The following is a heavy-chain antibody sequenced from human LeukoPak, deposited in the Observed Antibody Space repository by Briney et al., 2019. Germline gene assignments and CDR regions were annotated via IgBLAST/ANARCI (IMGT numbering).Heavy chain of an antibody. V-gene: IGHV3-48*02. CDR1: GFSFNTYS. CDR2: ISSSSSTI. CDR3: ATGYTYGDDY. D-gene: IGHD5-12*01. J-gene: IGHJ4*02. Sequence: GESLRLSCAASGFSFNTYSMNWVRQATGKGLEWLSYISSSSSTIFYADSVKGRFTISRDNAKTSLYLQMNSLRDEDTAVYYCATGYTYGDDYWGQGTLVTVSS.